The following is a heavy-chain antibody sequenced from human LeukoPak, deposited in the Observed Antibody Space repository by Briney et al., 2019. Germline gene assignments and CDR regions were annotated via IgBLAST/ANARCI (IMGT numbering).Heavy chain of an antibody. D-gene: IGHD5-18*01. CDR2: ISSRGRTI. CDR1: GFTFSSYE. V-gene: IGHV3-48*03. Sequence: GGSLRLSCAASGFTFSSYEMNWVRQAPGKGLEWVSYISSRGRTIYYADSVKGRVSSSIDNAKNSLCMQMNSLRAEDTAVYYCARARSSYGYGDAFDIWGQGTMVTVSS. CDR3: ARARSSYGYGDAFDI. J-gene: IGHJ3*02.